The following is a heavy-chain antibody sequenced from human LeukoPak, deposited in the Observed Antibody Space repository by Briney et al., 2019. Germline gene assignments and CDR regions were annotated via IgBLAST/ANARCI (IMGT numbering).Heavy chain of an antibody. Sequence: GGSLRLSCAASGFTFSTYPMSWVRQAPGKGLEWVSAISVGGDSTYYADSVKGRFTISRDDSKNTLYLHMNSLRAEDTAVYYCAKPYDSSGNYWAPFDYWGQGTLVTVSS. CDR3: AKPYDSSGNYWAPFDY. V-gene: IGHV3-23*01. J-gene: IGHJ4*02. CDR1: GFTFSTYP. CDR2: ISVGGDST. D-gene: IGHD3-22*01.